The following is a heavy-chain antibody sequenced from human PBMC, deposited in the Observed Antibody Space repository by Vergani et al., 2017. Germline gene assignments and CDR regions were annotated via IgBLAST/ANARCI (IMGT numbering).Heavy chain of an antibody. Sequence: QVQLVESGGGVVQPGRSLRLSCAAYGFTFSSYGMHWVRQAPGKGLEWVAVIWYDGSNKYYADSVKGRFTISRDNSKNTLYLQMNSLRAEDTAVYYCARDYRGRSNYYGSGSYYDYWGQGTLVTVSS. D-gene: IGHD3-10*01. CDR3: ARDYRGRSNYYGSGSYYDY. J-gene: IGHJ4*02. CDR1: GFTFSSYG. V-gene: IGHV3-33*01. CDR2: IWYDGSNK.